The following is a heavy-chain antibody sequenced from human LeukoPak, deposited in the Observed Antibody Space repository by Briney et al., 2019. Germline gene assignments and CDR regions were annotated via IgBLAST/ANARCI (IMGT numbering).Heavy chain of an antibody. D-gene: IGHD2-2*01. CDR3: ARDGPSPHYYYMDV. J-gene: IGHJ6*03. V-gene: IGHV4-39*07. CDR1: GGSISSSSYD. CDR2: IYYSGST. Sequence: SETLSLTCTVSGGSISSSSYDWGWIRQPPGKRREWIGSIYYSGSTYYNPSLKSRVTISVDTSKNQFSLKLSSATAADTSVYYCARDGPSPHYYYMDVWGKGTTVTVSS.